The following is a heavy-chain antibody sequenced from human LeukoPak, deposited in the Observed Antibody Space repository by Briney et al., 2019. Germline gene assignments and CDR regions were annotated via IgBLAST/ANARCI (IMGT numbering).Heavy chain of an antibody. J-gene: IGHJ4*02. CDR3: ARGTGSSWYGGPFDY. CDR2: INHSGST. V-gene: IGHV4-34*01. D-gene: IGHD6-13*01. CDR1: GGSFSGYY. Sequence: SETLSPTCAVYGGSFSGYYWTWIRQPPGKGLEWIGEINHSGSTNYNPSLKSRVTISVDTSKNQFSLKLSSVTAADTAVYYCARGTGSSWYGGPFDYWGQGTLVTVSS.